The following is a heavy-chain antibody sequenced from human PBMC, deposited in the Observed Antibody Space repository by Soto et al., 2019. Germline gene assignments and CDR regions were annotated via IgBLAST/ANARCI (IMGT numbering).Heavy chain of an antibody. CDR2: INYSGST. CDR1: GGSFSGYY. CDR3: ARWPQLGFDY. Sequence: SSETLSLTCAVYGGSFSGYYWSWIRQPPGKGLEWIGEINYSGSTNYNPSLKSRVTILVDTSKNQFSLKLSSVTAADTAVYYCARWPQLGFDYWGQGTLVTAPQ. D-gene: IGHD2-2*01. V-gene: IGHV4-34*01. J-gene: IGHJ4*02.